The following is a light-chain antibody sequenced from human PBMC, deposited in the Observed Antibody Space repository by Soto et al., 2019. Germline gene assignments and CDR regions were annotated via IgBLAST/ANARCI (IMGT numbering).Light chain of an antibody. V-gene: IGKV1-17*01. CDR2: FAS. CDR3: LQQDNYPWT. Sequence: DIQMTQSPSSLSASVGDRVTITCRASQDIRNELVWYQQRPGKAPQRLIFFASTLQSGVPSRFSGSGFGTEFSFTINGLQPEDFANYYCLQQDNYPWTFGQGTKVEI. CDR1: QDIRNE. J-gene: IGKJ1*01.